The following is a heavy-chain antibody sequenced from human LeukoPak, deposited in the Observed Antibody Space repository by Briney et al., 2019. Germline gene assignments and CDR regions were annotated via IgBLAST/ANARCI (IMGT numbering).Heavy chain of an antibody. J-gene: IGHJ4*02. CDR2: IYPGDSDT. V-gene: IGHV5-51*01. CDR3: ARRILGGSGWTFDY. CDR1: GYIFTTYW. D-gene: IGHD6-19*01. Sequence: KPGGSLRLSCKGSGYIFTTYWIAWVRQMPGKGLEWMRIIYPGDSDTRYSPSFQGQVTFSADKSISTAYLQWSSLKASDTAVYYCARRILGGSGWTFDYWGQGTLVTVSS.